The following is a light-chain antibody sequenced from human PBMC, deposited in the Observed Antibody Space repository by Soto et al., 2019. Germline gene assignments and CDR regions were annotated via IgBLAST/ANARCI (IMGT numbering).Light chain of an antibody. CDR3: EQYGSSPRT. J-gene: IGKJ5*01. CDR2: GVS. Sequence: EIGLTQSPGTLSLSPGERAPLSCRVSQSVSSIYFAWYQQKRGQAPRLLIYGVSSRATGIPDRFSGSGSGTDFTLTISRLEPEDSAVYYCEQYGSSPRTFGQGTRLEIK. CDR1: QSVSSIY. V-gene: IGKV3-20*01.